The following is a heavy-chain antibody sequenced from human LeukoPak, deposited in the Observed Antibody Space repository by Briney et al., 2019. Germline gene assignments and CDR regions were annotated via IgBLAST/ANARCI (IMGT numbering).Heavy chain of an antibody. V-gene: IGHV1-46*01. D-gene: IGHD6-13*01. CDR1: GYTFTSYY. Sequence: ASVKLSCKAAGYTFTSYYTHWVRQAPGQGLEWMVIINPSGGSTSYAQKFQGRVTMTTDTTTSTVYMELSSPRSEDTAVYYCAREIAAAWTYFDYWGQGTLVTVSS. J-gene: IGHJ4*02. CDR3: AREIAAAWTYFDY. CDR2: INPSGGST.